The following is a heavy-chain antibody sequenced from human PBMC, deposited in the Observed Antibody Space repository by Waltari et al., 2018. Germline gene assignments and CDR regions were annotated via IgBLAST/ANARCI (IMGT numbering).Heavy chain of an antibody. CDR2: IKPRGSRT. CDR1: GDTLTNRY. Sequence: QVHLVQSGAEVKKPGASVRVSCTASGDTLTNRYIPWVRQAPGQGLEWMGVIKPRGSRTANAQKLQGRVTVTRDKSTNTVYMDLSSLTYDDTAVYFCARDRQGITYNGGFDYWGQGTLVTVSS. V-gene: IGHV1-46*01. CDR3: ARDRQGITYNGGFDY. J-gene: IGHJ4*02. D-gene: IGHD1-1*01.